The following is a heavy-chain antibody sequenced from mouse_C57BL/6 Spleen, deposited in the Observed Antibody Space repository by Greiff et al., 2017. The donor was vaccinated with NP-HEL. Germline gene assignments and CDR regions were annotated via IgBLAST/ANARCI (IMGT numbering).Heavy chain of an antibody. CDR3: ARSYSNYVAWFAY. CDR1: GYSITSGYY. V-gene: IGHV3-6*01. J-gene: IGHJ3*01. Sequence: EVKLMESGPGLVKPSQSLSLTCSVTGYSITSGYYWNWIRQFPGNKLEWMGYISYDGSNNYNPSLKNRISITRDTSKNQFFLKLNSVTTEDTATYYCARSYSNYVAWFAYWGQGTLVTVSA. D-gene: IGHD2-5*01. CDR2: ISYDGSN.